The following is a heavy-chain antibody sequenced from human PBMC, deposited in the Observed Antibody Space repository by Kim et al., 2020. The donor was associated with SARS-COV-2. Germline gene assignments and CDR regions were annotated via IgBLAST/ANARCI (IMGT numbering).Heavy chain of an antibody. CDR2: ISGSGGST. Sequence: GGSLRLSCAASGFTFSSYAMSWVRQAPGKGLEWVSAISGSGGSTYYADSVKGRFTISRDNSKNTLYLQMNSLRAEDTAVYYCAKDVDLSYYDSSGYYEDAFDIWGQGTMVTVSS. V-gene: IGHV3-23*01. CDR1: GFTFSSYA. J-gene: IGHJ3*02. D-gene: IGHD3-22*01. CDR3: AKDVDLSYYDSSGYYEDAFDI.